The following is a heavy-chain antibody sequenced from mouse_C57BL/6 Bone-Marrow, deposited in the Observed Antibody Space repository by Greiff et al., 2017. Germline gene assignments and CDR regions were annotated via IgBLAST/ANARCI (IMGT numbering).Heavy chain of an antibody. CDR2: IHPSDSDT. CDR3: AIIDGGYDFDY. CDR1: GYTFTSYW. J-gene: IGHJ2*01. V-gene: IGHV1-74*01. Sequence: QVHVKQPGAELVKPGASVKVSCKASGYTFTSYWMHWVKQRPGQGLEWIGRIHPSDSDTNYNQKFKGKATLTVDKSSSPAYMQLSSLTSEDSAVYYCAIIDGGYDFDYWGQGTTLTVSS. D-gene: IGHD2-3*01.